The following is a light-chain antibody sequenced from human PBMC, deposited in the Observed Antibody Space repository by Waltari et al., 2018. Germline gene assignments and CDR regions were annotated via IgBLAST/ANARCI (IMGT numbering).Light chain of an antibody. V-gene: IGLV7-46*01. CDR2: DTS. CDR1: TGPVPIIHF. J-gene: IGLJ3*02. Sequence: QAVVTQEPPLTVSPGGTVTLTFGSSTGPVPIIHFPFWFQQKPGQAPRTLIFDTSNKHSWTPARFSGSLLGGKAALTLSGAQPEDEAEYYCLLSYNGLGVFGGGTKLTV. CDR3: LLSYNGLGV.